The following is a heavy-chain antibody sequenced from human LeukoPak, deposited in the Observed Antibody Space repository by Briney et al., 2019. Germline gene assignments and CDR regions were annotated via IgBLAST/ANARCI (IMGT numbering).Heavy chain of an antibody. CDR2: INHSGST. J-gene: IGHJ4*02. Sequence: SETLSLTCTVSGYSISSGYYWGWIRQPPGKGLEWIGSINHSGSTYYNPSLKSRVTISVDTSKNQFSLKLSSVTAADTAVYYCASWDSSFFDYWGQGTLVAVSS. CDR1: GYSISSGYY. D-gene: IGHD3-22*01. CDR3: ASWDSSFFDY. V-gene: IGHV4-38-2*02.